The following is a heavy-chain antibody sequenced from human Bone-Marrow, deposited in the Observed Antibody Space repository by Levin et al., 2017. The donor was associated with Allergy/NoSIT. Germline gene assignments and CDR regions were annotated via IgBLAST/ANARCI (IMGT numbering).Heavy chain of an antibody. Sequence: SETLSLTCTVSGGSISSGGYYWSWIRQHPGKGLEWIGYIYYSGSTYYNPSLKSRVTISVDTSKNQFSLKLSSVTAADTAVYYCARQQLLNWYFDLWGRGTLVTVSS. D-gene: IGHD6-13*01. J-gene: IGHJ2*01. CDR1: GGSISSGGYY. V-gene: IGHV4-31*03. CDR2: IYYSGST. CDR3: ARQQLLNWYFDL.